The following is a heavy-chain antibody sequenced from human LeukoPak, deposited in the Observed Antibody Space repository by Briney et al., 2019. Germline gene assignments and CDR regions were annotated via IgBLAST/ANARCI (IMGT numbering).Heavy chain of an antibody. D-gene: IGHD3-10*01. J-gene: IGHJ4*02. Sequence: GASVKVSCKASGYTFTGYYMHWVRQAPGQGLEWMGRINPNSGGTNYAQKLQGRVTMTTDTSTSTACMELRSLRSDDTAVYYCARAPGTMVRGVIRDWGQGTLVTVSS. CDR2: INPNSGGT. CDR3: ARAPGTMVRGVIRD. V-gene: IGHV1-2*06. CDR1: GYTFTGYY.